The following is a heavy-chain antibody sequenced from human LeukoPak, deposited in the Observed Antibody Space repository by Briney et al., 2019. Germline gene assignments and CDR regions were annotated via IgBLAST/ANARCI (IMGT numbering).Heavy chain of an antibody. V-gene: IGHV3-33*01. D-gene: IGHD3-10*01. CDR2: IWYDGSNK. CDR3: AGSYYNVFDY. Sequence: SGGSLRLSCAASGFTFSNYGMHWVRQAPGKGLEWVALIWYDGSNKYYADSVKGRFTISRDNSKNTPYLQMNSLRAEDTAVYYCAGSYYNVFDYWGQGTLVTVSS. J-gene: IGHJ4*02. CDR1: GFTFSNYG.